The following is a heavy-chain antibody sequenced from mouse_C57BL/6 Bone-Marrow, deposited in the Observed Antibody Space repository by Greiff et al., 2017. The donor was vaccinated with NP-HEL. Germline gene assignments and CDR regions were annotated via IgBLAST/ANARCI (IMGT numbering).Heavy chain of an antibody. CDR1: GYAFSSSW. Sequence: QVQLQQSGPELVKPGASVKISCKASGYAFSSSWMNWVKQRPGKGLEWIGRIYPGDGDTNYNGKFKGKATLTADKSSSTAYMQLSSLTSEDSAVYFCARKRIITTVVAYWYFDVWGTGTTVTVSS. D-gene: IGHD1-1*01. V-gene: IGHV1-82*01. CDR3: ARKRIITTVVAYWYFDV. J-gene: IGHJ1*03. CDR2: IYPGDGDT.